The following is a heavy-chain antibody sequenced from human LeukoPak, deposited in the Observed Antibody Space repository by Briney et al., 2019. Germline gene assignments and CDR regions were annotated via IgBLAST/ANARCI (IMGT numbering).Heavy chain of an antibody. CDR2: ISSSGSTT. Sequence: GGSLRLSCAASGFTFSDYYMSRIRQAPGKGLEWVSYISSSGSTTYYADSVKGRFTISRDNAKNSLYLQMNSLRAEDTAVYYCAREAAVAGTVFDYWGQGTLVTVSS. D-gene: IGHD6-19*01. CDR1: GFTFSDYY. J-gene: IGHJ4*02. CDR3: AREAAVAGTVFDY. V-gene: IGHV3-11*01.